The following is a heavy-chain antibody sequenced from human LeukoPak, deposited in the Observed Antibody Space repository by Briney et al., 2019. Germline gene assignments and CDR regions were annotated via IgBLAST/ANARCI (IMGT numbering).Heavy chain of an antibody. CDR2: ISYDGSNK. V-gene: IGHV3-30-3*01. J-gene: IGHJ4*02. CDR3: ARAAAGDY. CDR1: GFTFSSYA. Sequence: GRSLRLSCAASGFTFSSYAMHWVRQAPGKGLEWVAVISYDGSNKYYADSVKGRFTISRDNSKNTPYLQMNSLRAEDTAVYYCARAAAGDYWGQGTLVTVSS. D-gene: IGHD6-13*01.